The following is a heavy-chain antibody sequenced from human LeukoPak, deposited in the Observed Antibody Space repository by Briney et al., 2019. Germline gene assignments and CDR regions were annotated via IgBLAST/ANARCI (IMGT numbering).Heavy chain of an antibody. V-gene: IGHV4-34*01. CDR1: GGSFSGYY. CDR3: ARGRLGIAAAVTGYNWFDR. Sequence: SETLSLTCAVYGGSFSGYYWSWIRQPPGKGLEWIGEINHSGSTNYNPSLKSRVTISVDTSKNQFSLKLSSVTAADMAVYYCARGRLGIAAAVTGYNWFDRWGQGTLVTVSS. J-gene: IGHJ5*02. CDR2: INHSGST. D-gene: IGHD6-13*01.